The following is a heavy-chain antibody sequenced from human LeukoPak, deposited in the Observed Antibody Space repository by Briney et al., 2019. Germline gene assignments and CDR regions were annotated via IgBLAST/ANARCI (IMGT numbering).Heavy chain of an antibody. D-gene: IGHD6-13*01. J-gene: IGHJ4*02. Sequence: GGSLRLSCAASGFTFSSYGMHWVRQAPGKGLEWVAVISYDGSNKYYADSVKGRFTISRDNSKNTLYLQMNSLRAEDTAVYYCAKSPGQRYSSSWYLFDYWGQGTLVSVHS. CDR3: AKSPGQRYSSSWYLFDY. V-gene: IGHV3-30*18. CDR1: GFTFSSYG. CDR2: ISYDGSNK.